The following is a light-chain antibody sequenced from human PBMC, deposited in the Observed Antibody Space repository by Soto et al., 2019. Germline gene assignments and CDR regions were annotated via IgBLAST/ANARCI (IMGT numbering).Light chain of an antibody. CDR2: DVR. V-gene: IGLV2-14*01. Sequence: QSALTQPASVSGSPGQSITISCTGTSSDVGGYNYISWYQQHPGKAPKFIIYDVRNRPSGVSIRFSGSRSGNTASLTISGLQAEDEADYYCSSYTSSSTVIFGGGTKLPS. CDR3: SSYTSSSTVI. J-gene: IGLJ2*01. CDR1: SSDVGGYNY.